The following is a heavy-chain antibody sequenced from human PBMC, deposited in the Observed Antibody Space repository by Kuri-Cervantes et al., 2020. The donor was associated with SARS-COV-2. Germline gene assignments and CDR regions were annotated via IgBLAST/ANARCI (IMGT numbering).Heavy chain of an antibody. V-gene: IGHV3-23*01. CDR3: ARAAHIVVVTAIFSEANWFDP. CDR1: GFTLNNFA. CDR2: LSGSGGGST. J-gene: IGHJ5*02. Sequence: GGSLRLSCAATGFTLNNFAMSWVRQAPGKGLEWVSSLSGSGGGSTYYADSVKGRFTISRDNSKNALFLQMNSLRAEDTAVYYCARAAHIVVVTAIFSEANWFDPWGQGTLVTVSS. D-gene: IGHD2-21*02.